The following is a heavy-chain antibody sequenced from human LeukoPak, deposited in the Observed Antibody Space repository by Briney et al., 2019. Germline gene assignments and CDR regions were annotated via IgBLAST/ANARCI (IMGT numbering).Heavy chain of an antibody. CDR2: INHSGST. CDR3: ARARSAALGYYDFWSGYYPNFDY. Sequence: SETLSLTCAVYGGSFSGYYWSWIRQPPGKGLEWIGEINHSGSTNYNPSLKSRVTISVGTSKNQFSLKLSSVTAADTAVYYCARARSAALGYYDFWSGYYPNFDYWGQGTLVTVSS. D-gene: IGHD3-3*01. J-gene: IGHJ4*02. CDR1: GGSFSGYY. V-gene: IGHV4-34*01.